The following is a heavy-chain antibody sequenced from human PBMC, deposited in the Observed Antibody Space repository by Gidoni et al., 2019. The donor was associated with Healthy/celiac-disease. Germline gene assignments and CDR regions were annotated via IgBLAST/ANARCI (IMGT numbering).Heavy chain of an antibody. CDR3: ARHRRYSSSPQDGMDV. V-gene: IGHV5-10-1*03. CDR2: IDPSDSYT. Sequence: EVQLVQSGAEVKTLGESLRISCKGSGYSFTSYWISWVRQMPWKGLEWMGRIDPSDSYTNYRPSCQGHVTISADKYISTAYLQWSSLKASDTAMYYCARHRRYSSSPQDGMDVWGQGTTVTVSS. D-gene: IGHD6-6*01. CDR1: GYSFTSYW. J-gene: IGHJ6*02.